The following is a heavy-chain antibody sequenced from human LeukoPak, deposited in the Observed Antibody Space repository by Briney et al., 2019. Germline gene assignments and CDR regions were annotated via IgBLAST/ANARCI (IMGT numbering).Heavy chain of an antibody. CDR2: ISGSGGDI. CDR1: GFTVSSHY. CDR3: AKGSGGYSGYDFYFDY. V-gene: IGHV3-23*01. Sequence: GGSLRLSCAAFGFTVSSHYMTWVRQAPGKGLEWVSAISGSGGDIYYADSVKGRFTISRDNSKNTLYLQMNSLTAEDTALYYCAKGSGGYSGYDFYFDYWGQGTLVTVSS. J-gene: IGHJ4*02. D-gene: IGHD5-12*01.